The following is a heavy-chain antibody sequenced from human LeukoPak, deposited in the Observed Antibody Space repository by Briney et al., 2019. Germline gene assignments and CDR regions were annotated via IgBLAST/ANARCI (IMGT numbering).Heavy chain of an antibody. CDR2: IYYNGIT. V-gene: IGHV4-31*03. J-gene: IGHJ4*02. CDR1: GGSISSGGYY. Sequence: PSQTLSLTCTVSGGSISSGGYYWSWIRQHPGKGLEWIGYIYYNGITYYSPSLKSRVTISIDPSKDLFSLELSSVTAADTAVYYCARVAEMATILYFDYWGQGTLVTVSS. D-gene: IGHD5-24*01. CDR3: ARVAEMATILYFDY.